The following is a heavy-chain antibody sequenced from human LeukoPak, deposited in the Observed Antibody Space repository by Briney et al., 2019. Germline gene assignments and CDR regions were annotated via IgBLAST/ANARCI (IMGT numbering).Heavy chain of an antibody. CDR1: GFTFSTYA. J-gene: IGHJ4*02. CDR2: ISYDGSKT. CDR3: AREGQLRTFDF. V-gene: IGHV3-30*04. D-gene: IGHD1-1*01. Sequence: GRSLRLSCAASGFTFSTYAMHRVRQAPDKGLEWVALISYDGSKTKYPDSVRGRSTISRDNSKNTVFLQMNSLRADDTAVYHCAREGQLRTFDFWGQGTLVTVSS.